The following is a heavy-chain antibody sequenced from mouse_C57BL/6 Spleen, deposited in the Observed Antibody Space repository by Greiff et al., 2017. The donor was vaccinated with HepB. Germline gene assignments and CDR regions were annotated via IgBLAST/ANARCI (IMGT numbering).Heavy chain of an antibody. CDR1: GFTFTDYY. CDR2: IRNKANGYTT. D-gene: IGHD2-4*01. V-gene: IGHV7-3*01. Sequence: EVKVVESGGGLVQPGGSLSLSCAASGFTFTDYYMSWVRQPPGKALEWLGFIRNKANGYTTEYSASVKGRFTISRDNSQSILYLQMNALRAEDSATYYCARSYDYDEGYFDYWGQGTTLTVSS. CDR3: ARSYDYDEGYFDY. J-gene: IGHJ2*01.